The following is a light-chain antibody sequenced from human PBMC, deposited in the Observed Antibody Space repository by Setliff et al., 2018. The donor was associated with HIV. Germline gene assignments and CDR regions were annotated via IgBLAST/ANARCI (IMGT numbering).Light chain of an antibody. Sequence: EIVLTQSPGILSLSPGERATLSCRASQSVSHYFAWYQHKPGLAPRLLFYDASNRAGGVPDRFSGSGFGTDFTLTISRLEPEDFAVYYCQHYGSTSWTFGQGTKVDIK. CDR3: QHYGSTSWT. V-gene: IGKV3D-20*01. CDR2: DAS. J-gene: IGKJ1*01. CDR1: QSVSHY.